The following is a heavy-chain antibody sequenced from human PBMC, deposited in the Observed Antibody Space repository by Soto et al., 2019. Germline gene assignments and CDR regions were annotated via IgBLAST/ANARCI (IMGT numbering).Heavy chain of an antibody. CDR1: GGSISSSSYY. CDR2: IYYSGST. Sequence: SETLSLTCTVSGGSISSSSYYWGWIRQPPGKGLEWIGSIYYSGSTYYNPSLKSRVTISVDTSKNQFSLKLSSVTAADTAVYYCARPYSSGWYYFDYWGQGTLVTVSS. D-gene: IGHD6-19*01. V-gene: IGHV4-39*01. CDR3: ARPYSSGWYYFDY. J-gene: IGHJ4*02.